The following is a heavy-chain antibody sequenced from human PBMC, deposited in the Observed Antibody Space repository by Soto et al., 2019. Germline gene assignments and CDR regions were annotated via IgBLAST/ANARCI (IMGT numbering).Heavy chain of an antibody. D-gene: IGHD3-22*01. J-gene: IGHJ4*02. Sequence: SVKVSCKASGGTFSSYAISWVRQAPGQGLEWMGGIIPIFGTANYAQKFQGRVTITADESTSTAYMELRSLRSDDTAVYYCARDRSPGRITMIVAGDLWGQGALVTVSS. CDR2: IIPIFGTA. CDR1: GGTFSSYA. V-gene: IGHV1-69*13. CDR3: ARDRSPGRITMIVAGDL.